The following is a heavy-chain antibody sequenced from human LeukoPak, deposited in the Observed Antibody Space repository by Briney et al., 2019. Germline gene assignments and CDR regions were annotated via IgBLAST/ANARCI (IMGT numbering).Heavy chain of an antibody. CDR3: AKDRYSYTYYFDY. CDR1: GFTFSSYG. D-gene: IGHD5-18*01. Sequence: GGSLRLSCAASGFTFSSYGMHWVRQAPGKGLEWVAVIWYDGSNKYYADSVKGRFTISRDNSKNTLYLQMNSLRAEDTAVYYCAKDRYSYTYYFDYWGQGTLVTVSS. J-gene: IGHJ4*02. V-gene: IGHV3-33*06. CDR2: IWYDGSNK.